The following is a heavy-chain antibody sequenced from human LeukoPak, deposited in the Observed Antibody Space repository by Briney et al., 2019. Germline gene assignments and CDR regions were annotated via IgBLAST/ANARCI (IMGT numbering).Heavy chain of an antibody. J-gene: IGHJ4*02. CDR3: ATSYDMGWLIGY. Sequence: GGSLRLSCAASGFTFSSYWMNWVRQVPGQGLEWVANIKQDGSEKFYVASVKGRFTISRDNGKSSLYLQMNSLRAEDTALYYCATSYDMGWLIGYWGQGTLVTVSS. V-gene: IGHV3-7*03. CDR2: IKQDGSEK. CDR1: GFTFSSYW. D-gene: IGHD3/OR15-3a*01.